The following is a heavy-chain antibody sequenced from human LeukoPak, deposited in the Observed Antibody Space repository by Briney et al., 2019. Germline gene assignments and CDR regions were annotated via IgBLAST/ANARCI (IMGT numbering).Heavy chain of an antibody. D-gene: IGHD4-11*01. V-gene: IGHV4-34*01. CDR1: GGSFSGYY. CDR2: INHSGST. Sequence: SETLSLTCAVYGGSFSGYYWSWIRQPPGKGLEWIGEINHSGSTNYNPSLKSRVTISVDTSKNQFPLKLSSVTAADTAVYYCARPINDYSNYGYWYFDLWGRGTLVTVSS. CDR3: ARPINDYSNYGYWYFDL. J-gene: IGHJ2*01.